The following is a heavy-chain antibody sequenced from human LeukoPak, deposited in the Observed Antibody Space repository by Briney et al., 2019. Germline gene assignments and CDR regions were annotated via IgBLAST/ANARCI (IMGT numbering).Heavy chain of an antibody. CDR1: GYTFTGYY. CDR3: ARWDYYDSSGYPTGGPYNWFDP. Sequence: ASVKVSCKASGYTFTGYYMHWVRQAPGRGLEWMGWINPNSGGTNYAQKFQGRVTMTRDTSISTAYMELSRLRSDDTAVYYCARWDYYDSSGYPTGGPYNWFDPWGQGTLVTVSS. J-gene: IGHJ5*02. V-gene: IGHV1-2*02. D-gene: IGHD3-22*01. CDR2: INPNSGGT.